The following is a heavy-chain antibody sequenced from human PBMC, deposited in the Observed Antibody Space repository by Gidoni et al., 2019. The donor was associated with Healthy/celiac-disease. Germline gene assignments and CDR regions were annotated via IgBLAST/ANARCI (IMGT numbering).Heavy chain of an antibody. Sequence: EGELLESGGGVGQPGGSLRRTGAASGCTFSSYALRWVRQAPGKGLEWVSSISGSGGSTYYADSVKGRFTLSRDNSKNTLYLQMNSLRAEDTAVYYCAKEQRGLRPTIDYWGQGTLVTVSS. CDR2: ISGSGGST. V-gene: IGHV3-23*01. D-gene: IGHD4-17*01. CDR1: GCTFSSYA. J-gene: IGHJ4*02. CDR3: AKEQRGLRPTIDY.